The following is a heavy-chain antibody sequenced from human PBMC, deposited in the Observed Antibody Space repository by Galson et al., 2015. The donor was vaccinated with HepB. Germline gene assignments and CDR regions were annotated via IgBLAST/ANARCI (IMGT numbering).Heavy chain of an antibody. Sequence: SLRLSCAASGFTLTRYAIHWVRQAPGKGLEWVAFISYDGSNKFYGEFVKGRFTISRDNSKNTVYVQMNRLKPEDTAVYYCARDMWKVTPNYFDYWGQGTLVTVSS. CDR2: ISYDGSNK. CDR3: ARDMWKVTPNYFDY. D-gene: IGHD2-21*02. CDR1: GFTLTRYA. J-gene: IGHJ4*02. V-gene: IGHV3-30-3*01.